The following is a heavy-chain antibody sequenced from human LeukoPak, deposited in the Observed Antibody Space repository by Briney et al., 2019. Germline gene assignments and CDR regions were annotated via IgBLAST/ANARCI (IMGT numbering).Heavy chain of an antibody. CDR3: ARARYNYGDSDY. V-gene: IGHV4-38-2*01. J-gene: IGHJ4*02. D-gene: IGHD5-18*01. Sequence: SENLFLTCAVSGYSISSGYYWGWVRQPPRKGLEWIGTIYHNGNTYYNPSLNSRATISVDTSRNQFSLELSSVTAADTAVFYCARARYNYGDSDYWGQGTLVTVSS. CDR1: GYSISSGYY. CDR2: IYHNGNT.